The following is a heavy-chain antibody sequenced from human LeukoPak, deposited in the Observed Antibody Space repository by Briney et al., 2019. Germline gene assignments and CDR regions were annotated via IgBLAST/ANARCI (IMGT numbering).Heavy chain of an antibody. D-gene: IGHD6-6*01. Sequence: EASVRVSCKSSGYTFSARYMHWVRPAPGQGLAWMGWINTNTGAINYAQKFQGRVTMTRDTSITTAYMELTRLTSDDTALYYCTREQSSASAVLDYWGQGTVVTVSS. V-gene: IGHV1-2*02. J-gene: IGHJ4*02. CDR1: GYTFSARY. CDR3: TREQSSASAVLDY. CDR2: INTNTGAI.